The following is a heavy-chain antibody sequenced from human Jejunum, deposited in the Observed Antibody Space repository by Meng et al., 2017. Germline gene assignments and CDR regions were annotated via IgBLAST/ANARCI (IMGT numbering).Heavy chain of an antibody. Sequence: SLKISCAASGFTFSSYEVNWVRQAPGKGMEWVSYISGSGSTIYYADSVKGRFTISRDNAKNSLYLQVNSLRAEDTAVYYCARVSTSHFYAMDVWGQGTTVTVSS. CDR2: ISGSGSTI. CDR3: ARVSTSHFYAMDV. D-gene: IGHD2-21*01. CDR1: GFTFSSYE. J-gene: IGHJ6*02. V-gene: IGHV3-48*03.